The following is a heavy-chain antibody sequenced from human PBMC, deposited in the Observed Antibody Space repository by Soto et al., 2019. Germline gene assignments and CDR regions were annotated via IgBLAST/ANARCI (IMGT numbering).Heavy chain of an antibody. CDR3: AKDPSKTNYYYGMDV. CDR2: IKHDGSEK. V-gene: IGHV3-7*05. CDR1: GFTFSTHW. J-gene: IGHJ6*02. Sequence: GGSLRLSCAASGFTFSTHWMSWVRQAPGKGLEWVANIKHDGSEKYYVDSVRGRFTISRDNAESSLYLQMDSLRAEDTAVYYCAKDPSKTNYYYGMDVWGQGTTVTVSS.